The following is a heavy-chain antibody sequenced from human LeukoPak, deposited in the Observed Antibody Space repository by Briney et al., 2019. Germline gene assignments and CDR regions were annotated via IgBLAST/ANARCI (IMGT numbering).Heavy chain of an antibody. CDR2: IKDDGRDK. V-gene: IGHV3-7*01. CDR1: GFTFSRYW. CDR3: ADPGVGF. J-gene: IGHJ4*02. Sequence: GGSLRLSCAPSGFTFSRYWMSWLRQAPGKGLEWVASIKDDGRDKYYVDSVKGRFTISRDNAKNSLYLLMNNLGAEDTAVYYCADPGVGFWGQGTLVTVSS. D-gene: IGHD2-8*01.